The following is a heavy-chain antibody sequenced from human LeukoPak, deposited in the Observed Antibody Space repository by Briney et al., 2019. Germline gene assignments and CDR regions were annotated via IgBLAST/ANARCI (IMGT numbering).Heavy chain of an antibody. D-gene: IGHD3-22*01. CDR3: ARESYYDSSGYLNAFDI. CDR2: IYHSGST. J-gene: IGHJ3*02. Sequence: PSETLSLTCTVSGYSISSGYYWGWIRQPPGKGLEWIGSIYHSGSTYYNPSLKSRVTISVDTSKNQFSLKLSSVTAADTAVYYCARESYYDSSGYLNAFDIWGQGTMVTVSS. V-gene: IGHV4-38-2*02. CDR1: GYSISSGYY.